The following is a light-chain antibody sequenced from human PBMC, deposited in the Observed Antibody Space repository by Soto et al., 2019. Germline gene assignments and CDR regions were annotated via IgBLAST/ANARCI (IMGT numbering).Light chain of an antibody. J-gene: IGKJ5*01. CDR2: AAS. CDR1: QGITYW. CDR3: QQANSFPLT. Sequence: DIPMTQSPYSMSASLADKFTITCRASQGITYWLAWYQQRPGKAPKCLIYAASILESGVPSRFSGSGSGTNFTLTITNLQPEDFATYFCQQANSFPLTFGQGTRLEIK. V-gene: IGKV1-12*01.